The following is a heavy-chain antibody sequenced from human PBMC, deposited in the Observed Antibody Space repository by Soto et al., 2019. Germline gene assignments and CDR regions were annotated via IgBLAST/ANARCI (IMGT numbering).Heavy chain of an antibody. V-gene: IGHV3-23*01. J-gene: IGHJ4*02. CDR1: GFTFSSYA. CDR3: AKERYSGYDLISILVC. Sequence: EVQLLESGGGLVQPGGSLRLSCAASGFTFSSYAMIWVRQAPGKGLEWVSAISGSGGSPYYADSVKGRFTISRDNSKNPLYLQMNSVRAEYTAVYYCAKERYSGYDLISILVCWGQGTLVTVSS. CDR2: ISGSGGSP. D-gene: IGHD5-12*01.